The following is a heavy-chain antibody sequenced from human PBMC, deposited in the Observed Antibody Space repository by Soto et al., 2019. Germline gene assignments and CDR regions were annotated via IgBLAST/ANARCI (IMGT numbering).Heavy chain of an antibody. V-gene: IGHV3-7*01. Sequence: GGSLRLSCAASGFTFSSYWMSWVRQAPGKGLEWVANIKQDGSEKYYVGSVKGRFTISRDNAKNSLYLQMNSLRAEDTAVYYCASIYCSGGSCYSQPTYYYYGMDVWGQGTTVTVSS. D-gene: IGHD2-15*01. CDR2: IKQDGSEK. CDR1: GFTFSSYW. CDR3: ASIYCSGGSCYSQPTYYYYGMDV. J-gene: IGHJ6*02.